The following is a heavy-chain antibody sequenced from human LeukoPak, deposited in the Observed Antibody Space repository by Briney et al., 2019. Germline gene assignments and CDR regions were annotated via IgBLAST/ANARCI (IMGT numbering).Heavy chain of an antibody. CDR1: GYTFTNYW. J-gene: IGHJ4*02. CDR2: LYPSESKT. Sequence: GESLKISCKGSGYTFTNYWIAWVRQMPGKGLEFMGILYPSESKTKYSPSFQGRVTVSADKSISTAYLQWNSLKASDTAMYYCARRVDGGKGFDYWGQGTLVTVFS. D-gene: IGHD4-23*01. V-gene: IGHV5-51*01. CDR3: ARRVDGGKGFDY.